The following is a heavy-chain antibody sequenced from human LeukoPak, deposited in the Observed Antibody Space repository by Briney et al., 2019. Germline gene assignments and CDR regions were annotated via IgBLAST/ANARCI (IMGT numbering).Heavy chain of an antibody. CDR1: GYTFTGYY. V-gene: IGHV1-2*02. D-gene: IGHD3-10*01. J-gene: IGHJ4*02. Sequence: ASVKVSCKASGYTFTGYYMHWVRQAPGQGLEWMRWINPNSGGTNYAQKFQGRVTMTRDTSISTAYMELSRLRSDDTAVYYCAREGLLWFGDPPRTYDYWGQGTLVTVSS. CDR2: INPNSGGT. CDR3: AREGLLWFGDPPRTYDY.